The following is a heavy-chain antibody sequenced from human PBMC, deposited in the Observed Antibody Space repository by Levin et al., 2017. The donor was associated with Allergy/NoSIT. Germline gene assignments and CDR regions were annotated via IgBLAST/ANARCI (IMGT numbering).Heavy chain of an antibody. J-gene: IGHJ5*02. V-gene: IGHV1-69*01. CDR2: IIPIFGTA. CDR1: GGTFSSYA. Sequence: KISCKASGGTFSSYAISWVRQAPGQGLEWMGGIIPIFGTANYAQKFQGRVTITADESTSTAYMELSSLRSEDTAVYYCARGVDTDNWFDPWGQGTLVTVSS. D-gene: IGHD5-18*01. CDR3: ARGVDTDNWFDP.